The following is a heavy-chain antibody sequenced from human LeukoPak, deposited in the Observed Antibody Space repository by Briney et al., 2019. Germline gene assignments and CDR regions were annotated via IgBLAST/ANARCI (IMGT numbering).Heavy chain of an antibody. CDR3: VRDGGVSGYDLLDY. Sequence: GGSLRLSCAASGFTFSNYWMTWVRQAPGKGLECVAHINQDGSEEHYMDSVKARFTISRDNAKNSLSLQMNSLRAEDTAVYYCVRDGGVSGYDLLDYWGQGTLVTVSS. D-gene: IGHD5-12*01. CDR1: GFTFSNYW. V-gene: IGHV3-7*01. CDR2: INQDGSEE. J-gene: IGHJ4*02.